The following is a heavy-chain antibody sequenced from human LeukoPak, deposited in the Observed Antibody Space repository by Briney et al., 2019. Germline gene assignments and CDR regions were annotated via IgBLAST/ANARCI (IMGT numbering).Heavy chain of an antibody. CDR3: ARAPMGAAALY. CDR1: GYTFTNFD. D-gene: IGHD6-13*01. V-gene: IGHV1-8*01. J-gene: IGHJ4*02. CDR2: MNPVSGNA. Sequence: ASVKVSCKASGYTFTNFDINWVRQAPGQGLEWMGWMNPVSGNAGSAQKFQGRVTLTRDTSISTAYMELSSLRSDDTAFYYCARAPMGAAALYWGQGTLVTVSS.